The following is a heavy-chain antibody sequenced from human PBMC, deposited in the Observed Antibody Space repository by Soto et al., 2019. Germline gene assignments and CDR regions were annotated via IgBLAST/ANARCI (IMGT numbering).Heavy chain of an antibody. J-gene: IGHJ4*02. CDR3: AKGSDVARQELDY. CDR2: ISSDGSDK. Sequence: QVQLVESGGGVVQPGRSLRLSCAASGFTFSNFGMHWVRQAPGKGLEWVATISSDGSDKYYSDSVKGRFTISRDNSKNTLFLQINSLRVEDTAVYYCAKGSDVARQELDYWGQGTLVTVSS. CDR1: GFTFSNFG. D-gene: IGHD2-15*01. V-gene: IGHV3-30*18.